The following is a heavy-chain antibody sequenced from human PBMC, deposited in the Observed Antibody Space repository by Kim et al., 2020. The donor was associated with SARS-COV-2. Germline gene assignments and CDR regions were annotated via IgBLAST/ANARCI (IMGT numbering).Heavy chain of an antibody. Sequence: GGSLRLSCAASGFTFSSYSMHWVRQAPGKGLEWVSSISCSSSNIYYADSVKGRFTISRDNAKNSLYLQMNSLRAEDTAVYYCARDESNSDYDILTGSPNFCYGMYGWRQGTTVADSS. V-gene: IGHV3-21*01. D-gene: IGHD3-9*01. CDR1: GFTFSSYS. J-gene: IGHJ6*01. CDR3: ARDESNSDYDILTGSPNFCYGMYG. CDR2: ISCSSSNI.